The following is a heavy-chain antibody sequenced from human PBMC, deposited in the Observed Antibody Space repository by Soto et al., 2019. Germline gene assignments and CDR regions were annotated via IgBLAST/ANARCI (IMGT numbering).Heavy chain of an antibody. Sequence: SETLSLTCVVSGGSLSDYFWSWIRQPPGMALEWIGEINHLGSINYNPSLKSRVTMSVDTSKNQFSLTLNSVTAADTATYYCARGGISHWAYFYYMDVRARGTKVTVSS. D-gene: IGHD2-21*01. CDR3: ARGGISHWAYFYYMDV. CDR1: GGSLSDYF. CDR2: INHLGSI. J-gene: IGHJ6*03. V-gene: IGHV4-34*01.